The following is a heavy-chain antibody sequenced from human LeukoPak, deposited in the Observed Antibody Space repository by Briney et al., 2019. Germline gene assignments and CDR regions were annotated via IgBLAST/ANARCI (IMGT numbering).Heavy chain of an antibody. CDR2: ISSSSSYI. CDR1: GFTFSSYS. J-gene: IGHJ4*02. V-gene: IGHV3-21*01. CDR3: ARELEDSSGYFRDY. Sequence: GGSLRLSCAASGFTFSSYSMNWVRQAPGKGLEWVSSISSSSSYIYYADSVKGRFTISRDNAKNSLYLQTNSLRAEDTAVYYCARELEDSSGYFRDYWGQGTLVTVSS. D-gene: IGHD3-22*01.